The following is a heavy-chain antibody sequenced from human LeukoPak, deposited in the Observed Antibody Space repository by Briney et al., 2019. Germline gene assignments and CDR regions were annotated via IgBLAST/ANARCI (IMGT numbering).Heavy chain of an antibody. D-gene: IGHD6-13*01. CDR3: ARAAAGTRGGGYWFDP. V-gene: IGHV4-4*09. CDR2: IYTSGST. CDR1: GCSFSSYY. Sequence: SETLSLICTGSGCSFSSYYWSWLRQPPGKGLEWIGYIYTSGSTTYNPSLKSRLTISVDTSKNQFSLKLSSVPAAATAVYYCARAAAGTRGGGYWFDPWGQGTLVTVSS. J-gene: IGHJ5*02.